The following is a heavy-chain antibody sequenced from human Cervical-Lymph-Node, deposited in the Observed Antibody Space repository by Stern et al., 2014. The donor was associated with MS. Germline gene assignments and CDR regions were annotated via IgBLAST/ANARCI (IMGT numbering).Heavy chain of an antibody. Sequence: EVQLLESGGDLVQPGGSLRLSCAVSGFAFSSHAMSWVRQAPGEGLEWVSSIDISGATTWYADSVSGRVTISRENSKNTLYLQMNSLTVEDTAVYYCANEIRPNDYWGQGTLVTVSS. CDR2: IDISGATT. D-gene: IGHD6-6*01. V-gene: IGHV3-23*05. CDR1: GFAFSSHA. CDR3: ANEIRPNDY. J-gene: IGHJ4*02.